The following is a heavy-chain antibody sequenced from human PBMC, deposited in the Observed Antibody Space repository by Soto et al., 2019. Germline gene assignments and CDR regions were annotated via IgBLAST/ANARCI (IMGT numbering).Heavy chain of an antibody. D-gene: IGHD5-12*01. V-gene: IGHV3-74*01. CDR1: GFTFTTYS. CDR3: ARVPTGGYDWN. CDR2: INSDGTTT. J-gene: IGHJ4*02. Sequence: EVQLVESGGGVVQPGGSLRLSCAASGFTFTTYSMHWVRQAPGKGLMWVSRINSDGTTTNYADSVKGRFTISRDNAKNTVYLQMDSLRPEDTAVYYCARVPTGGYDWNWGQGTLVTVSS.